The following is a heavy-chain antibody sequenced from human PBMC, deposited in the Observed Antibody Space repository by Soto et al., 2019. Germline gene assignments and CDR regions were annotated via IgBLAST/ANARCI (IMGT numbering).Heavy chain of an antibody. J-gene: IGHJ6*02. V-gene: IGHV1-69*02. Sequence: QFQLLQSGAEVKKPGSSVKASCKASGATFTRYTISWVRQAPGQGLEWMGRIIPILGIANYAQTSQGRVTITADKSTSTAYMELSGLRSEDTAGYYCASDSPLTGGMDVWGQGTTVTVSS. CDR3: ASDSPLTGGMDV. D-gene: IGHD2-21*01. CDR2: IIPILGIA. CDR1: GATFTRYT.